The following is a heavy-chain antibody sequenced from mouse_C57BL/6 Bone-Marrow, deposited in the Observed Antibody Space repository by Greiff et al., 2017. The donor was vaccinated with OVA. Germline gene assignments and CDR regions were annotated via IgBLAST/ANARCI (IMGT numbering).Heavy chain of an antibody. CDR1: GFSLTSYG. D-gene: IGHD1-1*01. V-gene: IGHV2-5*01. CDR2: IWRGGST. J-gene: IGHJ1*03. CDR3: AKRGYGSSPWYFDV. Sequence: VQLQQSGPGLVQPSQSLSITCTVSGFSLTSYGVHWVRQSPGKGLEWLGVIWRGGSTDYNAAFMSRLSITKDNSKSQVFFKMNSLQADDTAIYYCAKRGYGSSPWYFDVWGTGTTVTVSS.